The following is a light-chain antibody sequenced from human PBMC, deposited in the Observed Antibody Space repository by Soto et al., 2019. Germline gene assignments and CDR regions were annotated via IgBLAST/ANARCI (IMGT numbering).Light chain of an antibody. J-gene: IGKJ2*01. CDR3: QQLYTYPYT. CDR1: QGIDSY. Sequence: IQLTQSPTSLSASVGDRVTIPCRASQGIDSYLAWYQRKPGEAPKLLIYSASTLQSGVPSRCSGRGSGTDFTLSISSLQPEDCATYYCQQLYTYPYTFGQGTKVEIK. V-gene: IGKV1-9*01. CDR2: SAS.